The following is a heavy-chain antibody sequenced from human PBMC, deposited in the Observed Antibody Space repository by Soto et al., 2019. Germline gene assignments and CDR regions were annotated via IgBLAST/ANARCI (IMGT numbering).Heavy chain of an antibody. CDR1: GGSVSSSSHY. V-gene: IGHV4-39*01. CDR3: ARHVAYSYGSGSYSTEH. Sequence: XTLSLPCTVSGGSVSSSSHYWGWIRQPPGKGLEWIGSIYYSGSIYYNPSLKSRVTISVDTSKNQLSLKLSSVTDTAKAVYYCARHVAYSYGSGSYSTEHWGQGTLVTVSS. D-gene: IGHD3-10*01. CDR2: IYYSGSI. J-gene: IGHJ4*02.